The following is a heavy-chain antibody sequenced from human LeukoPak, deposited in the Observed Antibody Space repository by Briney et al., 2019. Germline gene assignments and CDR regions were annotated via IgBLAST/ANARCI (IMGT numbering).Heavy chain of an antibody. CDR1: GFTFSSYS. J-gene: IGHJ4*02. CDR2: ISSSSSYI. V-gene: IGHV3-21*01. Sequence: AGGSLRLSCAASGFTFSSYSMNWVRQAPGKGLEWVSSISSSSSYIYYADSVKGRFTISRDNAKNSLYLQMNSLRAEDAAVYYCARDRLSSWSSPVDYWGQGTLVTVSS. CDR3: ARDRLSSWSSPVDY. D-gene: IGHD6-13*01.